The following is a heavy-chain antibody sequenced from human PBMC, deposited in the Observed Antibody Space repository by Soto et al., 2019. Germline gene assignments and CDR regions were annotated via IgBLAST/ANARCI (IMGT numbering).Heavy chain of an antibody. J-gene: IGHJ6*02. V-gene: IGHV4-30-4*08. CDR1: GGSISSGDYY. Sequence: QVQLQESGPGLVKPSQTLSLTCTVSGGSISSGDYYWSWIRQHTGKGVEWIVYIYYSGRTYDNRSRASLVTIPGDTTKNQFTVNLSSVTAAAAAVYYCARVVMQAAVIFHGMDDWGQGTTVTASS. CDR3: ARVVMQAAVIFHGMDD. D-gene: IGHD6-13*01. CDR2: IYYSGRT.